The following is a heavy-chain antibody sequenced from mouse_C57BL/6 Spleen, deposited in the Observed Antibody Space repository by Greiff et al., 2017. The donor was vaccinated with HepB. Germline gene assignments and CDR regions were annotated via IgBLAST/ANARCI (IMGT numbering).Heavy chain of an antibody. J-gene: IGHJ4*01. CDR2: IHPNSGST. CDR3: ASDLGTSYYYAMDY. CDR1: GYTFTSYW. V-gene: IGHV1-64*01. D-gene: IGHD4-1*01. Sequence: QVQLKESGAELVKPGASVKLSCKASGYTFTSYWMHWVKQRPGQGLEWIGMIHPNSGSTNYNEKFKSKATLTVDKSSSTAYMQLSSLTSEDSAVYYCASDLGTSYYYAMDYWGQGTSVTVSS.